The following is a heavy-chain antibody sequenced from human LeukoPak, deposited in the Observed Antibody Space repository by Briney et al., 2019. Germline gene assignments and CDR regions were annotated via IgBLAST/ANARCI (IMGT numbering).Heavy chain of an antibody. V-gene: IGHV3-21*01. CDR1: GFTFSSNW. CDR3: ATRTVTTLGIDY. D-gene: IGHD4-11*01. Sequence: GGSLRLSCAASGFTFSSNWMSWVRQAPGKGLEWVSSISSSSSYIYYADSVKGRFTISRDNAKNSLYLQMNSLRAEDTAVYYCATRTVTTLGIDYWGQGTLVTVSS. J-gene: IGHJ4*02. CDR2: ISSSSSYI.